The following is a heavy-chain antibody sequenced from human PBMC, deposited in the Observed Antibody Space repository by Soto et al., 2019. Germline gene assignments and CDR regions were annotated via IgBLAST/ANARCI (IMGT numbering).Heavy chain of an antibody. CDR1: DHTFSCYG. D-gene: IGHD1-1*01. CDR3: AATGCHYFGLDI. CDR2: ISGYNGNT. Sequence: QAQLLQSGGEVKKPGASAKVSCNSSDHTFSCYGLNWVRRAPGQGLEWMGWISGYNGNTKYAQKFQDRVTMSADTTTMTAYMERRSLTSDDTAVYFCAATGCHYFGLDIWGQGTTVTVSS. J-gene: IGHJ6*02. V-gene: IGHV1-18*01.